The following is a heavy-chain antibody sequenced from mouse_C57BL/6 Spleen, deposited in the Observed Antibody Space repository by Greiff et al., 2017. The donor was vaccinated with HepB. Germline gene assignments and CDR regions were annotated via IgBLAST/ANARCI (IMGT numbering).Heavy chain of an antibody. CDR2: IHPGSGST. CDR3: ARSGLYYGSSLYAMDY. D-gene: IGHD1-1*01. V-gene: IGHV1-55*01. Sequence: VQLQQPGAELVKPGASVKMSCKASGYTFTSYWITWVKQRPGQGLEWIGDIHPGSGSTNYNEKFKSKATLTVDTSSSTAYMQLSSLTSEDSAVYYCARSGLYYGSSLYAMDYWGQGTSVTVSS. J-gene: IGHJ4*01. CDR1: GYTFTSYW.